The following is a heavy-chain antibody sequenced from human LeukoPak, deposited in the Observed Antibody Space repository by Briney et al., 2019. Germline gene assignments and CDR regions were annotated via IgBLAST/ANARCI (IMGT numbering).Heavy chain of an antibody. D-gene: IGHD6-19*01. V-gene: IGHV4-34*01. CDR3: ARGSPLAGTYGPKRGPYYYVDV. CDR2: INHSGST. J-gene: IGHJ6*03. CDR1: GGSFSGYY. Sequence: SETLSLTCAVYGGSFSGYYWSWVRQPPGKGLEWIGEINHSGSTNYNPSLKSRVTISVDTSKNQFSLKLSSVTAADTAVYYCARGSPLAGTYGPKRGPYYYVDVWAKETTVTVSS.